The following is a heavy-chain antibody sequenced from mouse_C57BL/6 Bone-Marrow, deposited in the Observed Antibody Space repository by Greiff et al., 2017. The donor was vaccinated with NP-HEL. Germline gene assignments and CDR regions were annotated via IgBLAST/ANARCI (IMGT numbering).Heavy chain of an antibody. J-gene: IGHJ2*01. CDR3: ARSRIYYYGSSVYFDY. Sequence: EVQLQQSGPELVKPGASVKISCKASGYSFTGYYMNWVKQSPEKSLEWIGEINPSTGGTTYNQKFKAKATLTVDKSSSTAYMQLKSLTSDDSAVYYCARSRIYYYGSSVYFDYWGQGTTLTVSS. CDR2: INPSTGGT. V-gene: IGHV1-42*01. D-gene: IGHD1-1*01. CDR1: GYSFTGYY.